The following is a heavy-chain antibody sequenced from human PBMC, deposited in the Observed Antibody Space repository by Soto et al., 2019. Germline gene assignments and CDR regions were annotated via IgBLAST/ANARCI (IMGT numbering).Heavy chain of an antibody. V-gene: IGHV4-59*08. Sequence: SETLSLTCTVSGDSISRYYWNWIRQPPGKGLEWIGYIYYSGSTNYNPSLKSRVTISVDTSKNQFSLKLSSVTAADTAVYYCARSRPYYYYYMDVWGKGTTVTVSS. J-gene: IGHJ6*03. CDR3: ARSRPYYYYYMDV. CDR1: GDSISRYY. CDR2: IYYSGST. D-gene: IGHD2-2*01.